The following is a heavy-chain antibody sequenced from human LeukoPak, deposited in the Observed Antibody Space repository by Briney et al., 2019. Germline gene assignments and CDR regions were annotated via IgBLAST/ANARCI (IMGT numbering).Heavy chain of an antibody. D-gene: IGHD3-3*01. V-gene: IGHV4-38-2*02. CDR2: IYHSGST. Sequence: SETLSLTCTVSGYSISSGYYWGWIRQPPGKGLEWIGSIYHSGSTYYNPSLKSRVTISVDTSKNQFSLKLSSVTAADTAVYYCAREYYDFWSGFSEVRWFDPWGQGTLVTVSS. CDR1: GYSISSGYY. J-gene: IGHJ5*02. CDR3: AREYYDFWSGFSEVRWFDP.